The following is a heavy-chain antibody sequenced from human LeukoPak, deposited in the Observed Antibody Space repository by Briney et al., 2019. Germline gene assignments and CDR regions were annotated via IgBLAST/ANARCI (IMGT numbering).Heavy chain of an antibody. V-gene: IGHV3-30*18. D-gene: IGHD2-15*01. CDR2: ISYDGSNK. CDR3: AKARSAGVVVAALDY. J-gene: IGHJ4*02. Sequence: PGGSLRLSCAASGFTFSTYAMSWVRQAPGKGLEWVAVISYDGSNKYYADSVKGRFTISRDNSKNTLYLQMNSLRAEDTAVYYCAKARSAGVVVAALDYWGQGTLVTVSS. CDR1: GFTFSTYA.